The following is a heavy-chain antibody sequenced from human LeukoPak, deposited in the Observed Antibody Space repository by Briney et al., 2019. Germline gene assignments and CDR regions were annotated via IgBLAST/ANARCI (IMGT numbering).Heavy chain of an antibody. Sequence: GGSLRLSCAASGFTFSSYGMHWVRQAPGKGLEWVAVISSDGNTKNYVDSVKGRFTFSRDNSKNTLYLQMNSLRAEDTAVYYCAREMRSYGPDYWGQGTLVTVSS. CDR1: GFTFSSYG. V-gene: IGHV3-30*03. J-gene: IGHJ4*02. CDR2: ISSDGNTK. CDR3: AREMRSYGPDY. D-gene: IGHD5-18*01.